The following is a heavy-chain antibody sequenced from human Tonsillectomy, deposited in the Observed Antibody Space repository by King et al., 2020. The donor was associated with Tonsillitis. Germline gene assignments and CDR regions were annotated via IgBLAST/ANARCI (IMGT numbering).Heavy chain of an antibody. J-gene: IGHJ1*01. CDR2: INGGSGVT. CDR1: GYTFTDYH. V-gene: IGHV1-2*02. D-gene: IGHD3-9*01. Sequence: VQLVQSGAEVQKPGASVKVSCKTSGYTFTDYHLHWVRQAPGQGLEWVGCINGGSGVTHYAQKFQGRVTMTRDTSSSTAFMDLSRLTSDDTALYYCARENWFYNYWGQGTLVTVSS. CDR3: ARENWFYNY.